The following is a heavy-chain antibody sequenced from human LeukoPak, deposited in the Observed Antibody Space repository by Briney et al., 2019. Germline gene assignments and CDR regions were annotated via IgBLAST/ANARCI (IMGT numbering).Heavy chain of an antibody. J-gene: IGHJ3*01. CDR3: ARVPGGGTAAN. V-gene: IGHV4-61*01. CDR2: IYYSGST. CDR1: GDSISSSSYY. D-gene: IGHD1-7*01. Sequence: SETLSLTCTVSGDSISSSSYYWSWIRQPPGKGLEWIGYIYYSGSTNYNPSLKSRVTISVDMSKNQFSLRLSSVTTADTAVYYCARVPGGGTAANWGQGTMVTVSS.